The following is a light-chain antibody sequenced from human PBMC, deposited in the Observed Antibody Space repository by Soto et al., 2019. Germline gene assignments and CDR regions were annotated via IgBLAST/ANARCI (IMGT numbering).Light chain of an antibody. J-gene: IGKJ4*01. V-gene: IGKV3-15*01. Sequence: EIVMTQSPDTLSVSPGERVVLSCRATQTVTNKLAWYQQKPGQAPRLLIYDASIRATGIPARFSGSGPGTEFTLTISSLQSEDFVLYYCQQYNSSPVTFGGGTKVEIK. CDR3: QQYNSSPVT. CDR1: QTVTNK. CDR2: DAS.